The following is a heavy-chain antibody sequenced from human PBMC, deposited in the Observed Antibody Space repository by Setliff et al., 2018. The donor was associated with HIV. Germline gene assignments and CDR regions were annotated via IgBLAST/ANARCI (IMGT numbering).Heavy chain of an antibody. CDR2: VDPEDGET. V-gene: IGHV1-69-2*01. CDR1: GYTFTDYY. CDR3: ATMAENNYDFWSAYYRWFDP. D-gene: IGHD3-3*01. J-gene: IGHJ5*02. Sequence: GPSVKVSCKASGYTFTDYYIHWVQQAPGKGLEWMGRVDPEDGETRIAEKFQGRVTLTAETSKDTAYMELSSLRYEDNAVYYCATMAENNYDFWSAYYRWFDPWGQGTLVTVSS.